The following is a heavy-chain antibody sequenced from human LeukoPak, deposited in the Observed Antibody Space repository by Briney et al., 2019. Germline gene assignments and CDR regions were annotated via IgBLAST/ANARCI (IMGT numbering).Heavy chain of an antibody. CDR3: AKEQSSGWYRTADY. CDR1: GFTFETHD. Sequence: GGSLRLSCAASGFTFETHDMHWVRRAPGKGLAWVGVASRDGVSQNYGDSVEGRFTISRDQSDNTLFLQMNSLRPEDTAIYYCAKEQSSGWYRTADYWGQGTLVTVSS. V-gene: IGHV3-30*18. J-gene: IGHJ4*02. CDR2: ASRDGVSQ. D-gene: IGHD6-19*01.